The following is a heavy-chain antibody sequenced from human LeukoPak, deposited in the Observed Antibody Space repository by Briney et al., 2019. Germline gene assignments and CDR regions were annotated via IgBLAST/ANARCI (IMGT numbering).Heavy chain of an antibody. CDR1: GGSISSYY. CDR2: IYYSGST. J-gene: IGHJ6*02. D-gene: IGHD2-15*01. Sequence: SETLSLTSTVSGGSISSYYWSWIRQPPGKGLEWIGYIYYSGSTNYNPSLKSRVTISVDTSKNQFSLKLSSVTAADTAVYYCARRSGRNYYGMDVWGQGTTVTVSS. V-gene: IGHV4-59*08. CDR3: ARRSGRNYYGMDV.